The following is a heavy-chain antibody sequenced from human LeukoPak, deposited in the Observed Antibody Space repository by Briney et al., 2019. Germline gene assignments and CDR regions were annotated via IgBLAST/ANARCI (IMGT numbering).Heavy chain of an antibody. CDR3: ASDTTHDYGDYIGAFDV. J-gene: IGHJ3*01. CDR2: IKSKSDGGTT. Sequence: GGSLRLSCAASGFTFSNAWMNWVRQAPGKGLEWVGRIKSKSDGGTTDFAAPVKGRFTISRDDSQNTLYLQINSLKTEDTAVYYCASDTTHDYGDYIGAFDVWGQGTMVTVSS. V-gene: IGHV3-15*07. D-gene: IGHD4-17*01. CDR1: GFTFSNAW.